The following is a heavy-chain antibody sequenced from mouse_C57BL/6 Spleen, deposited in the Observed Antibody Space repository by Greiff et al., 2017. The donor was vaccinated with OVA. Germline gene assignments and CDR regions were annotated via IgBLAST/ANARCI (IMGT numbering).Heavy chain of an antibody. CDR2: IYPGDGDT. D-gene: IGHD1-1*01. CDR3: ARVGENYYGSSYDDY. V-gene: IGHV1-82*01. CDR1: GYAFSSSW. J-gene: IGHJ2*01. Sequence: QVQLKQSGPELVKPGASVKISCKASGYAFSSSWMNWVKQRPGKGLEWIGRIYPGDGDTNYNGKFKGKATLTADKSSSTAYMQLSSLTSEDSAVYFCARVGENYYGSSYDDYWGQGTTLTVSS.